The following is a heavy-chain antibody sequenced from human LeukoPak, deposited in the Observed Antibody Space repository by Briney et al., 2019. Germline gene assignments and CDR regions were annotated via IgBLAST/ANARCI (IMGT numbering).Heavy chain of an antibody. CDR2: ISSSSSTI. J-gene: IGHJ4*02. D-gene: IGHD3-10*01. Sequence: GGSLRLSCAASGFTFSSYSMNWVRQAPGKGLEWVSYISSSSSTIYYADSVKGRFTISRDNAKNSLYLQMNSLRAEDTAVYYCARELLWFGELSCYFDYWGQGTLVTVSS. CDR3: ARELLWFGELSCYFDY. V-gene: IGHV3-48*01. CDR1: GFTFSSYS.